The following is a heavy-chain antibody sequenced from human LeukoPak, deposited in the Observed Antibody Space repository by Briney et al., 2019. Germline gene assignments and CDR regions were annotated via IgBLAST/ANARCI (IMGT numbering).Heavy chain of an antibody. J-gene: IGHJ4*02. V-gene: IGHV4-39*01. CDR1: GGSITSATYY. D-gene: IGHD4-23*01. Sequence: PSETLSLTCTLSGGSITSATYYWGWIRQPPGKGLEWIGSIYYSGSTYYNPSLKSRVTISVDTSKNQFSLKLSSVTAADTAVYYCACRLRWPSYFDYWGQGTLVTVSS. CDR3: ACRLRWPSYFDY. CDR2: IYYSGST.